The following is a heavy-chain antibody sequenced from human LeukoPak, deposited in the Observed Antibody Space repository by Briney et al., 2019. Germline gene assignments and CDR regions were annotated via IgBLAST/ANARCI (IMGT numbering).Heavy chain of an antibody. CDR3: ARDGSGWFDY. V-gene: IGHV3-48*04. CDR2: VSSSGSSI. Sequence: GGSLRLSCAASGFTFSTYGIHWVRQAPGKGLEWVSYVSSSGSSIYYADSVKGRFTISRDNAKNSLYLQMSSLRAEDTAVYYCARDGSGWFDYWGQGTLVTVSS. CDR1: GFTFSTYG. J-gene: IGHJ4*02. D-gene: IGHD6-19*01.